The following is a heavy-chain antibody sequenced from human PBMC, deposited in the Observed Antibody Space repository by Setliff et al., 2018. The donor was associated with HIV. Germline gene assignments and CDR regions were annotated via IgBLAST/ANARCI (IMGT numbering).Heavy chain of an antibody. CDR2: IIPILGIA. V-gene: IGHV1-69*10. D-gene: IGHD3-10*01. CDR1: GDAFNSHA. CDR3: ARDRGHFDY. Sequence: SVKVSCKTSGDAFNSHAISWVRQAPGQGLEWMGGIIPILGIANYAQRFQGRLTITADESTRTAYMELSSLTSEDTAVYYCARDRGHFDYWGQGTLVTVSS. J-gene: IGHJ4*02.